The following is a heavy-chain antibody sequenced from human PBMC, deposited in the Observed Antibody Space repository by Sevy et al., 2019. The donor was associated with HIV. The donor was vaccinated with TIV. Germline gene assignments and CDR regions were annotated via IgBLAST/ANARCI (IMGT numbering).Heavy chain of an antibody. CDR1: GFTFSEFG. D-gene: IGHD3-10*01. Sequence: GGSLRLSCAASGFTFSEFGMHWVRQAPGKGLEWVAVISHDGRNNKYNADSVKGRFTISRDNSKNTLYLQMNSLRADDTAIYYCARDRGEILRSAFKSWCQGTLVTVSS. CDR3: ARDRGEILRSAFKS. J-gene: IGHJ5*02. CDR2: ISHDGRNNK. V-gene: IGHV3-30*04.